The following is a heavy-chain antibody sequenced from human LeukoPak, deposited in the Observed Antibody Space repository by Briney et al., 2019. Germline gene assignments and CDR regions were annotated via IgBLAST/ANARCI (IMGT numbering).Heavy chain of an antibody. V-gene: IGHV3-30*02. CDR1: GFTFSSYE. J-gene: IGHJ4*02. D-gene: IGHD1/OR15-1a*01. Sequence: GGSLRLSCAASGFTFSSYEMNWVRQAPGKGLEWVAFIRYDGSNKYYADSVKGRFTISRDNSKNTLYLQMNSLRAEDTAVYYCAKVGKSDRNNFFTTKEKQLDYWGQGTLVTVSS. CDR2: IRYDGSNK. CDR3: AKVGKSDRNNFFTTKEKQLDY.